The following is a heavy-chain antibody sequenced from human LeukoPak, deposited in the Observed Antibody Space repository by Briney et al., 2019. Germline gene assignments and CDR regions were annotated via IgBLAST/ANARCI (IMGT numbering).Heavy chain of an antibody. V-gene: IGHV3-66*01. CDR3: ARRPDYGGTPTFDY. CDR1: EFTFSSYW. D-gene: IGHD4-23*01. J-gene: IGHJ4*02. Sequence: PGGSLRLSCAASEFTFSSYWMTWVRQAPGKGLEWVSVLYSGGSTYYADSVKGRFTISRDNSKNTLYLQMNSLRVEDTAVYYCARRPDYGGTPTFDYWGQGTLVIVSS. CDR2: LYSGGST.